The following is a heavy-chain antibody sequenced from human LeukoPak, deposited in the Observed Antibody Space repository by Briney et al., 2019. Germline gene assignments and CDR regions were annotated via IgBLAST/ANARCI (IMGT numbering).Heavy chain of an antibody. V-gene: IGHV3-23*01. D-gene: IGHD1-26*01. CDR2: ISGSGGST. CDR1: GFTFSSYA. Sequence: PGGSLRLSCAASGFTFSSYAMSWVRQAPGKGLEWVSAISGSGGSTYYADSVKGRFTISRDNAKNSLYLQMNSLRAEDTAVYYCARDQEVGATNLDYWGQGTLVTVSS. CDR3: ARDQEVGATNLDY. J-gene: IGHJ4*02.